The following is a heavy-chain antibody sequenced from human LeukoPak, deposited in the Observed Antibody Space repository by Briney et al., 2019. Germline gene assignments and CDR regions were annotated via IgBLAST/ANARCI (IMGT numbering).Heavy chain of an antibody. J-gene: IGHJ6*03. V-gene: IGHV4-39*01. D-gene: IGHD3-10*01. CDR3: ARHLRGSGYYYYYYMDV. CDR1: GGSINSSSYY. Sequence: SETLSLTCTVSGGSINSSSYYWGWIRQPPGKGPEWIGSIYYSGSTYYNPSLKSRVTISVDTSKNQFSLKLSSVTAADTAVYYCARHLRGSGYYYYYYMDVWGEGTTVTISS. CDR2: IYYSGST.